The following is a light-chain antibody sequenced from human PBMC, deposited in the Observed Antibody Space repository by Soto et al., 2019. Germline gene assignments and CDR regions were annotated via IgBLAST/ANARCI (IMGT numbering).Light chain of an antibody. V-gene: IGKV1-33*01. Sequence: DIQMTQSPSFLSASVGDRVTITCQASHDITNYLNWYQQKSGKAPKLLIYDASNLETGVPSRFSGSGSGTHFTFTITSLQPEDIATYYCQRYDNLWTFGQGTKVEIK. J-gene: IGKJ1*01. CDR3: QRYDNLWT. CDR2: DAS. CDR1: HDITNY.